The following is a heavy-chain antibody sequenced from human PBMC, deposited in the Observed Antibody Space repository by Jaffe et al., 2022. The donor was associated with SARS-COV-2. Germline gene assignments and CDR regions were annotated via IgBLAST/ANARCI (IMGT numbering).Heavy chain of an antibody. J-gene: IGHJ4*02. CDR3: ARRYCSGGSCYSGFDY. CDR2: IYYTGST. CDR1: GGSISSYY. D-gene: IGHD2-15*01. Sequence: QVQLQESGPGLVKPSETLSLTCTVSGGSISSYYWSWIRQPPGKGLEWIGYIYYTGSTTYNPSLKSRVTMSVDTSKNQFSLKLSSVTAADTAVYYCARRYCSGGSCYSGFDYWGQGTLVTVSS. V-gene: IGHV4-59*01.